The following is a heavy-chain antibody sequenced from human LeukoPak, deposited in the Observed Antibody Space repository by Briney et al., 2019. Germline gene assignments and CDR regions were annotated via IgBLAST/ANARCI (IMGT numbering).Heavy chain of an antibody. D-gene: IGHD5-18*01. V-gene: IGHV1-46*04. J-gene: IGHJ4*02. CDR3: ARAPDNYGIDDY. Sequence: ASVKLSCKASGYIFTRYYMHWVRQAPGQGLEWMGIINPSAGSTSYAPKLQGRVTLTRDTSTSTVYMELSSLGYEDTAIYYCARAPDNYGIDDYWGQGTLLTVSS. CDR1: GYIFTRYY. CDR2: INPSAGST.